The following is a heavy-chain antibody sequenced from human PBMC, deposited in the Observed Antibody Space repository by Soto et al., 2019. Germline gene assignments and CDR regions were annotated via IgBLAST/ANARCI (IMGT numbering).Heavy chain of an antibody. CDR1: GFTFSSYA. J-gene: IGHJ2*01. CDR2: ISYDGSNK. V-gene: IGHV3-30-3*01. D-gene: IGHD2-21*02. Sequence: QVQLVESGGGVVQPGRSLRLSCAASGFTFSSYAMHWVRQAPGKGLEWVAVISYDGSNKYYADSVKGRFTISRDNSKNTMSLQMSSLRAEDTAVYYCARDDAILAYCGGDCLHWYFDLWGRGTLVTFSS. CDR3: ARDDAILAYCGGDCLHWYFDL.